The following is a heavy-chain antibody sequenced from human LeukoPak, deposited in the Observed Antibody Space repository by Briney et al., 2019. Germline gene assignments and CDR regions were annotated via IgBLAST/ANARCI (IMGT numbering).Heavy chain of an antibody. J-gene: IGHJ6*02. Sequence: GASVKVSCKASGYTFTSYGISWVRQAPGQGLEWMGWISAYNGNTNYAQELQGRVTMTTDTSTSTAYMELSSLRSEDTAVYYCARVGPWDYGDYAEVSSYYYYGMDVWGQGTTVTVSS. CDR1: GYTFTSYG. D-gene: IGHD4-17*01. V-gene: IGHV1-18*01. CDR2: ISAYNGNT. CDR3: ARVGPWDYGDYAEVSSYYYYGMDV.